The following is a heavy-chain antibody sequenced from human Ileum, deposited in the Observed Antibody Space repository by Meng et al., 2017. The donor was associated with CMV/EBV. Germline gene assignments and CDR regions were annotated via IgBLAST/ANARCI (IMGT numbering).Heavy chain of an antibody. J-gene: IGHJ4*02. CDR3: ARGLASGWPDY. CDR2: ITHSGRT. Sequence: VQLPQWGAGLLKPSETLSLTCAVFGGSFTGYYWSWFRQSPGKGLEWIGEITHSGRTSYNLSLKSRVTISVDMSKYQFSLKLTSVTAADTAIYYCARGLASGWPDYWGQGTLVTVSS. V-gene: IGHV4-34*01. CDR1: GGSFTGYY. D-gene: IGHD3-10*01.